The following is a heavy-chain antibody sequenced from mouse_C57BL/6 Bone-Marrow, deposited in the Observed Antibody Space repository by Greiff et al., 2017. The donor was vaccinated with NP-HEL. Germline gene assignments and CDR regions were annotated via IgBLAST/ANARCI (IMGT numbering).Heavy chain of an antibody. CDR2: INPRSGYT. Sequence: VMLVESGAELAKPGASVKLSCKASGYTFTSYWMHWVKQRPGQGLEWIGYINPRSGYTKYNQKFKDKATLTADKSSSTAYMQLSSLTYEDSAGYYCAREGFDCYGSFYWYFDVWGTGTTGTVSS. J-gene: IGHJ1*03. CDR3: AREGFDCYGSFYWYFDV. CDR1: GYTFTSYW. D-gene: IGHD1-1*01. V-gene: IGHV1-7*01.